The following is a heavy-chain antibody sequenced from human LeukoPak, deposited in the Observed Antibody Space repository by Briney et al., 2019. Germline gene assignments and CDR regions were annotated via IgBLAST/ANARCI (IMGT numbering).Heavy chain of an antibody. CDR2: VSGGDEDT. CDR1: GYTFTSYY. V-gene: IGHV1-18*04. D-gene: IGHD3-16*01. Sequence: GASVKVSCKASGYTFTSYYMHWVRQAPGHGLEWMGWVSGGDEDTIYAQKFQGRVTMTTDTSTDIAYMELRSLRSDDTAVYFCARGIDASVQDYWGQGTLVTVSS. J-gene: IGHJ4*02. CDR3: ARGIDASVQDY.